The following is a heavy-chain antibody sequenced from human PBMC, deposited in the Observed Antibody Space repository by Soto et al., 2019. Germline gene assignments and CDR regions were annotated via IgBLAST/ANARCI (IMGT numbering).Heavy chain of an antibody. Sequence: SETLSLTCTVSGGSISSYYWSWIRQPPGKGLEWIGYIYYSGSTNYNPSLKSRVTISVDTSKNQFSLKLSSVTAADTAVYYCARASPYDFWSGYSNWFDPWGKGTLVTVSS. V-gene: IGHV4-59*01. CDR2: IYYSGST. CDR1: GGSISSYY. D-gene: IGHD3-3*01. CDR3: ARASPYDFWSGYSNWFDP. J-gene: IGHJ5*02.